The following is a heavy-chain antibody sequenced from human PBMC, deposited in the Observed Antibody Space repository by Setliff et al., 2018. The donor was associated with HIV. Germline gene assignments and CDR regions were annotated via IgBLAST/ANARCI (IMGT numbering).Heavy chain of an antibody. Sequence: GGSLRLSCAASGFTFSSYAMAWVRQAPGKGLEWVSAISGSGGRTYYADSVKGRFTISRDKSKNTVYLQMYSLRAEDTALYYCAKDRVGYCSSISCPGGLDYWGQGTLVTVSS. V-gene: IGHV3-23*01. CDR2: ISGSGGRT. D-gene: IGHD2-2*03. J-gene: IGHJ4*02. CDR3: AKDRVGYCSSISCPGGLDY. CDR1: GFTFSSYA.